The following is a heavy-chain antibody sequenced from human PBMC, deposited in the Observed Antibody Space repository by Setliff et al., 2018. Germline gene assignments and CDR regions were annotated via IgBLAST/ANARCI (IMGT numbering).Heavy chain of an antibody. D-gene: IGHD3-10*01. J-gene: IGHJ4*02. CDR3: ARGSGNYYGSGNYYHFDY. V-gene: IGHV3-30-3*01. CDR2: ISFAGSIE. Sequence: PGGSLRLSCVVSGFSIGDYGMHWVRQAPGKGLEWLAFISFAGSIELYADSVKGRFTISRDNAKNSLYLQMNSLRAEDTAVYYCARGSGNYYGSGNYYHFDYWGQGTMVTVSS. CDR1: GFSIGDYG.